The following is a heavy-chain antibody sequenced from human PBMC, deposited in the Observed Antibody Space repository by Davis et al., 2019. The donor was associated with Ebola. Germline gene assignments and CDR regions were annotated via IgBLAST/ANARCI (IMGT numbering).Heavy chain of an antibody. CDR1: GFTFSDYY. Sequence: GESLKISCAASGFTFSDYYMSWIRQAPGKGLEWVSYISSSSSYTNYADSVKGRFTISRDNAKNSLYLQMNSLRAEDTAVYYCARDQVSYYDILTGLNAFDIWGQGTMVTVSS. CDR2: ISSSSSYT. CDR3: ARDQVSYYDILTGLNAFDI. D-gene: IGHD3-9*01. J-gene: IGHJ3*02. V-gene: IGHV3-11*06.